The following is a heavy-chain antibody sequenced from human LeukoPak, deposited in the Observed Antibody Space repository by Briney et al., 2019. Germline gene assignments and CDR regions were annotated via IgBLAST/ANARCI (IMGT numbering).Heavy chain of an antibody. J-gene: IGHJ5*02. V-gene: IGHV5-51*01. CDR2: IYPGDSDA. Sequence: GESLKISCKSSGYSFSNYWIGWVRQMPGKGLEWMGIIYPGDSDARYSPSFQGLVTISADKSISTAYLQWSSLKASDTAMYYCARFSPPLEWLHRGWFDPLGQGTLVTVSS. CDR3: ARFSPPLEWLHRGWFDP. D-gene: IGHD3-3*01. CDR1: GYSFSNYW.